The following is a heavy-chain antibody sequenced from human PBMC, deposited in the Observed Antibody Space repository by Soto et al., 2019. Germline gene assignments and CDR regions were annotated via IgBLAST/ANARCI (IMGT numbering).Heavy chain of an antibody. V-gene: IGHV3-30*18. CDR3: AKDVLRFLEWLAFYGMDV. CDR1: GFTFSSYG. D-gene: IGHD3-3*01. J-gene: IGHJ6*02. Sequence: QVQLVESGGGVVQPGRSLRLSCAASGFTFSSYGMHWVRQAPGKGLERGAVISYDGSNKYYADSVKGRLTISRDNSKNTLYVQMNSLRAEDTAVYYCAKDVLRFLEWLAFYGMDVWGQGTTVTVSS. CDR2: ISYDGSNK.